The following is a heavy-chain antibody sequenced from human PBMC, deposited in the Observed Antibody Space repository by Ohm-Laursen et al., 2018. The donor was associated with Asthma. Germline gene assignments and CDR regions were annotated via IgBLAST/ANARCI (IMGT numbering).Heavy chain of an antibody. CDR2: IYYSGST. J-gene: IGHJ6*02. V-gene: IGHV4-39*01. CDR1: GGSISSSSYY. Sequence: SDTLSLTCTVSGGSISSSSYYWGWIRQPPGKGPEWIGSIYYSGSTYYNPSLKSRVTISVDTSKNQFPLKLSSVTAADTAVYYCARQILDYYGSGSSFYYYGMDVWGQGTTVTVSS. CDR3: ARQILDYYGSGSSFYYYGMDV. D-gene: IGHD3-10*01.